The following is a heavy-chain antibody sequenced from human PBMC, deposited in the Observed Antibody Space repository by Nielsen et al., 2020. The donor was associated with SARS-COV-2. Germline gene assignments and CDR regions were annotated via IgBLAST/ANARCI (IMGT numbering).Heavy chain of an antibody. Sequence: VRQAPGKGLERVAVISYDGSNKYYADSVKGRFTISRDNSKNTLYLQMNSLRAEDTAVYYCAKDAGGYVVGYYYYGMDVWGQGTTVTVSS. V-gene: IGHV3-30-3*02. CDR2: ISYDGSNK. CDR3: AKDAGGYVVGYYYYGMDV. J-gene: IGHJ6*02. D-gene: IGHD5-12*01.